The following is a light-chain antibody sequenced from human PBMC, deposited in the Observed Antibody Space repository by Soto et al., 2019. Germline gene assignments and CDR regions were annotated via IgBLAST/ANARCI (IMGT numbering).Light chain of an antibody. CDR2: EDN. J-gene: IGLJ2*01. V-gene: IGLV6-57*04. CDR3: QSYDSSSVV. Sequence: NFMLNQPHSVSESPGKTVTISCTRSSGSIASNYVQWYQQRPGSAPTTVIYEDNQRPSGVPDRFSGSIDSSSNSASLTISGLKTEDEADYYCQSYDSSSVVFGGGTKLTV. CDR1: SGSIASNY.